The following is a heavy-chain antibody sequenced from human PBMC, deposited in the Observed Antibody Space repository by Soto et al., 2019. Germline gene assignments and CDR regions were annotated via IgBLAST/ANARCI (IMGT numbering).Heavy chain of an antibody. Sequence: EVQLVESGGGLVQPGGSLRLSCAASGFTLSSLWMTWVRQPPGKGLEWVANIKQDGSDKYYVDSVKGRFTISRDNAKNSLYMQMNSLRAEDTAVYYCARGGDTSSWYWYYCGQGTLVTVSS. CDR3: ARGGDTSSWYWYY. CDR2: IKQDGSDK. V-gene: IGHV3-7*01. CDR1: GFTLSSLW. D-gene: IGHD6-13*01. J-gene: IGHJ4*02.